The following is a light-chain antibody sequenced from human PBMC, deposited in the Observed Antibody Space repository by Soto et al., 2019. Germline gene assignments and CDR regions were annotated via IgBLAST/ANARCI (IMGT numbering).Light chain of an antibody. J-gene: IGKJ5*01. CDR2: GAS. Sequence: EIVMTQSPDILSVSPGERATLSCRASQSVSSNLALYQQKPGQSPRLLIYGASTRATGIPVRFSGSGSGTDFTPKISRVEAEDVGVYYCMQRIEFPITFGQGTRLEIK. V-gene: IGKV3-15*01. CDR1: QSVSSN. CDR3: MQRIEFPIT.